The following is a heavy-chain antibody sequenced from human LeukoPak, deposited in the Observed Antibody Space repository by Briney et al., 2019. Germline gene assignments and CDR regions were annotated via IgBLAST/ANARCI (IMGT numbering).Heavy chain of an antibody. Sequence: PGGSLRLSCAASGFTFSSYSMTWVRQAPGKGLEWVSSISYSTSFVYYKDSVKGRFTISRDNAKNSLYLQMISLRAEDTAVYYCARDDILTGYSNNWFDPWGQGTLVTVSS. CDR3: ARDDILTGYSNNWFDP. CDR1: GFTFSSYS. V-gene: IGHV3-21*01. CDR2: ISYSTSFV. J-gene: IGHJ5*02. D-gene: IGHD3-9*01.